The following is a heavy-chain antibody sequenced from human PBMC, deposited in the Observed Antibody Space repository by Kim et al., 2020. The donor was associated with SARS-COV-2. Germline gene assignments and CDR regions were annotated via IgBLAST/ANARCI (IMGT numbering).Heavy chain of an antibody. D-gene: IGHD3-22*01. Sequence: YADSGKGRFTISRDDSKNTLYLQRNSLRAEDSAVYYCAKATSAYYHTGMDVWGQGTTVTVSS. J-gene: IGHJ6*02. V-gene: IGHV3-23*01. CDR3: AKATSAYYHTGMDV.